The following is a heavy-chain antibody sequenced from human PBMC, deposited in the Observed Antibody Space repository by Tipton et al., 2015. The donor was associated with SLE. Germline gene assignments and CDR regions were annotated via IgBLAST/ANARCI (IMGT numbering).Heavy chain of an antibody. J-gene: IGHJ6*04. CDR1: GFTFSSYA. Sequence: SLRLSCAASGFTFSSYAMGWVRQAPGKGLEWVSAISGSGGSTYYADSVEGRFTISRDNSKNTLYLQMNSLRAEDTAVYYCATFRMGAVAAPGDVWGKGTTVTVSS. CDR2: ISGSGGST. D-gene: IGHD6-19*01. V-gene: IGHV3-23*01. CDR3: ATFRMGAVAAPGDV.